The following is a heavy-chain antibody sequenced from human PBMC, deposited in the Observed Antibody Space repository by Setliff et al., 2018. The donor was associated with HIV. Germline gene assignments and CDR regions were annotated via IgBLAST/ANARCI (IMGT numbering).Heavy chain of an antibody. J-gene: IGHJ1*01. D-gene: IGHD6-19*01. Sequence: PGGSLRLSCAASGFTFSSYAMSWVRQAPGKGLEWVSGISASGGSIYYADSVKGWFTISRDNSKNTLYLQMSSLRAEDTAVYYCAKGGANGWYGGYFQHWGQGTLVTVSS. CDR3: AKGGANGWYGGYFQH. CDR1: GFTFSSYA. V-gene: IGHV3-23*01. CDR2: ISASGGSI.